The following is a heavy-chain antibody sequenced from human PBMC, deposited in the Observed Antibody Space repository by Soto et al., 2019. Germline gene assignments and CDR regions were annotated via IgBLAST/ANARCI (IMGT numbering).Heavy chain of an antibody. J-gene: IGHJ6*02. V-gene: IGHV1-18*01. D-gene: IGHD5-18*01. CDR2: ISAYNGNT. Sequence: QVQLVQSGAEMKKPGASVRVSCKASRYNFNRYAISWVRQAPGQGLEWMGWISAYNGNTNYAQKLQGRVTMTTDTSTSTAYLERRSLRADDTYVYYCARDPARHTYGTYYYYGIDVWGQGTTVTVSS. CDR1: RYNFNRYA. CDR3: ARDPARHTYGTYYYYGIDV.